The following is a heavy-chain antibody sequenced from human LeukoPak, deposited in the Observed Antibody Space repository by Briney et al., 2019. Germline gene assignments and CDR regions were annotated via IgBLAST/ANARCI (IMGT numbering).Heavy chain of an antibody. V-gene: IGHV3-30-3*01. CDR1: GFTFSSYA. Sequence: PGGSLRLSCAASGFTFSSYAMHWVRQAPGKGLEWVAFISFDGSNNYADSVKGRFTISRGNSKNTLYLQMNSLRTEDTAVYYCARGFGSGSYLIDYWGQGTLVTVSS. CDR3: ARGFGSGSYLIDY. J-gene: IGHJ4*02. CDR2: ISFDGSN. D-gene: IGHD3-10*01.